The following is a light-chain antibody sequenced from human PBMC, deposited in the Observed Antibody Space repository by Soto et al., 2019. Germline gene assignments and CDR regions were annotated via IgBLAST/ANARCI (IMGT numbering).Light chain of an antibody. CDR1: QSVSTN. J-gene: IGKJ1*01. V-gene: IGKV3-15*01. CDR2: GAS. CDR3: QQYNNWPRT. Sequence: EIVMTQSPATLSVSPGERVTLSCRASQSVSTNLAWYQQKPGQAPRLLIHGASTRATGFPARFSGSGSGTEFTLTISSLQSEDFAVYYCQQYNNWPRTFGQGTKVDIK.